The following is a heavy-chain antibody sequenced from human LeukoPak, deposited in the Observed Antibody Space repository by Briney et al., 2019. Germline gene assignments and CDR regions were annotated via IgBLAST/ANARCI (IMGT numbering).Heavy chain of an antibody. V-gene: IGHV3-23*01. D-gene: IGHD2-2*01. J-gene: IGHJ4*02. CDR2: ISGTGGST. CDR1: GFTFSNYA. Sequence: GGSLRLSCVASGFTFSNYAMTWVRQAPGKGLEWVSTISGTGGSTYYADSVKGRFTIFRDNSKNTLYLQMNSLRAEDMAVYYCAKGVVPAAMSGADSWGQGTLVTVSS. CDR3: AKGVVPAAMSGADS.